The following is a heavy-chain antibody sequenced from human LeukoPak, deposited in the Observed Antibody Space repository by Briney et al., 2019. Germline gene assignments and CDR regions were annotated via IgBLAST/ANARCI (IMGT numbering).Heavy chain of an antibody. CDR2: IYYSGST. J-gene: IGHJ4*02. Sequence: PSETLSLTCTVSGGSISSGGYYWSWIRQHPGKGLEWIGYIYYSGSTYYNPSLKSRVTISVDTSTNQFSLKLSSVTAADTAVYYCARGRVYYDSSGYRAYYFDYWGQGTLVNVSS. V-gene: IGHV4-31*03. D-gene: IGHD3-22*01. CDR3: ARGRVYYDSSGYRAYYFDY. CDR1: GGSISSGGYY.